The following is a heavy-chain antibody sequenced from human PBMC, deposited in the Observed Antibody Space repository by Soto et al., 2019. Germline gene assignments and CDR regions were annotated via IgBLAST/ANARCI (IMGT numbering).Heavy chain of an antibody. CDR1: GYSFGTYW. CDR3: ARAGKGGSHFYGMDV. CDR2: FYPGDSET. J-gene: IGHJ6*02. D-gene: IGHD1-26*01. V-gene: IGHV5-51*01. Sequence: GESLKISCIGSGYSFGTYWIAWVLQMPGKGLECMGIFYPGDSETTYSPSFQGQVTFSADKSISTAYLQWSSLKASDTAMYYCARAGKGGSHFYGMDVWGQGTTVTVSS.